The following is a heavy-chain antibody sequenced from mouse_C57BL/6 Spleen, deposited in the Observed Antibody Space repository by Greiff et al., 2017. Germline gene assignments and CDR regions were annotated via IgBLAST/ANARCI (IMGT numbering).Heavy chain of an antibody. CDR1: GYTFTSSW. CDR2: IDPSDSDT. D-gene: IGHD1-1*01. CDR3: ASGYCYGSSVFAY. Sequence: QVPLQQPGAELVRPGSSVKLSCKSSGYTFTSSWMHLVKQRPIQGLERIGNIDPSDSDTHYNQKFKDKATLTVDKSSSTAYMQLSSLTSEDSAVYYCASGYCYGSSVFAYWGQGTLVTVSA. V-gene: IGHV1-52*01. J-gene: IGHJ3*01.